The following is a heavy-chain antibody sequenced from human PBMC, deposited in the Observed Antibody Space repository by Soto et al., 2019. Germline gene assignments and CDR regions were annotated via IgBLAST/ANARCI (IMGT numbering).Heavy chain of an antibody. J-gene: IGHJ4*02. Sequence: ASVKVSCKASGYTXTSYAMHWVRQAPGQRLEWMGWINAGNGNTKYSQKFQGRFAISRDNSKNTLYLQMGSLRAEDMAVYYCVRRVSGNYDYWGQGTLVTVSS. CDR1: GYTXTSYA. CDR3: VRRVSGNYDY. D-gene: IGHD1-7*01. CDR2: INAGNGNT. V-gene: IGHV1-3*03.